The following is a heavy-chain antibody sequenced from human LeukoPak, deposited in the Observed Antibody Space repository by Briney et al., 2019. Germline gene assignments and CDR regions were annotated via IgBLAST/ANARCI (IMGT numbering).Heavy chain of an antibody. V-gene: IGHV1-46*01. J-gene: IGHJ4*02. CDR1: GYTFTSYY. CDR2: INPSGGST. D-gene: IGHD3-9*01. CDR3: ARDDDWGPDY. Sequence: ASVKVSCKASGYTFTSYYMHWVRQAPGQGLEWMGIINPSGGSTSYAQKFQGRVTMTSGTSIDTVYMELTSLIYDDTAVYYCARDDDWGPDYWGQGTLVTVSS.